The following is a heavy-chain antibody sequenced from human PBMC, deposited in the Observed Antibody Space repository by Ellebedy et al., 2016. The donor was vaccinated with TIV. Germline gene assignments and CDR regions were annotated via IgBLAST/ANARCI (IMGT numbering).Heavy chain of an antibody. CDR3: ARVSPYSYGLGSHFDY. CDR2: IYYSGST. CDR1: GGSISSYY. V-gene: IGHV4-59*01. Sequence: MPSETLSLTCTVSGGSISSYYWSWIRQPPGKGLEWIGYIYYSGSTNYNPSLKSRVTISVDTSKNQFSLKLSSVTAADTAVYYCARVSPYSYGLGSHFDYWGQGTLVTVSS. D-gene: IGHD5-18*01. J-gene: IGHJ4*02.